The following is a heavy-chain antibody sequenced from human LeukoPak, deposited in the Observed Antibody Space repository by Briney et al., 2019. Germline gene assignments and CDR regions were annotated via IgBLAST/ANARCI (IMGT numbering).Heavy chain of an antibody. D-gene: IGHD3-10*01. CDR2: IYYSGST. CDR1: DGSISSSSYY. CDR3: ARVRGLLWFGEFDP. J-gene: IGHJ5*02. V-gene: IGHV4-39*07. Sequence: SETLSLTCTVSDGSISSSSYYWGWIRQPPGKGLEWIGNIYYSGSTYYNPSLKSRVTISVDTSKNQFSLKLSSVTAADTAVYYCARVRGLLWFGEFDPWGQGTPVTVSS.